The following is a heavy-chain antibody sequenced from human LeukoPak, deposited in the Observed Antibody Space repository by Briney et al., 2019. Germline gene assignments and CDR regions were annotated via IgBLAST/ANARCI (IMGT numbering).Heavy chain of an antibody. CDR2: IYYSGST. CDR1: SGSISSYH. Sequence: SETLSLTCTVSSGSISSYHWSWLRQPPGKGLEWIGYIYYSGSTNYHPSLKSRVIISVDTSKNQFSLKLSSVTAADAAVYYCAGDRTTVTFDYWGQGTLVTVSS. D-gene: IGHD4-17*01. J-gene: IGHJ4*02. CDR3: AGDRTTVTFDY. V-gene: IGHV4-59*01.